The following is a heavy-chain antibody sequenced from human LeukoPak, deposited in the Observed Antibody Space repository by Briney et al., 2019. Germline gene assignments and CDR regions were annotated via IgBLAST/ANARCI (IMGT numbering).Heavy chain of an antibody. J-gene: IGHJ4*02. V-gene: IGHV3-23*01. CDR2: ISGSGGST. D-gene: IGHD3-22*01. CDR1: GFTFDEYG. Sequence: GGSLRLSCAASGFTFDEYGMNWVRQVPGKGLEWVSAISGSGGSTYYADSVKGRFTISRDNSKDTLYLQMNSLRAEDTAVYYCAKSQERYYYDSSGSTYFDYWGQGTLVTVSS. CDR3: AKSQERYYYDSSGSTYFDY.